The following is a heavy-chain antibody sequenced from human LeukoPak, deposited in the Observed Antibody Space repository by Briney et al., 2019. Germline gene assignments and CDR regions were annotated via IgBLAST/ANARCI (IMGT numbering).Heavy chain of an antibody. J-gene: IGHJ6*03. CDR3: ARVAYCGGDCYSLFGHYYYYYYMDV. V-gene: IGHV1-8*01. CDR2: MNPNSGNT. CDR1: GYTFTSYY. Sequence: GASVKVSCKASGYTFTSYYISWVRQATGQGLEWMGWMNPNSGNTGYAQKFQGRVTMTRNNSISTAYMELSSLRSEDTAVYYCARVAYCGGDCYSLFGHYYYYYYMDVWGKGTTVTVSS. D-gene: IGHD2-21*02.